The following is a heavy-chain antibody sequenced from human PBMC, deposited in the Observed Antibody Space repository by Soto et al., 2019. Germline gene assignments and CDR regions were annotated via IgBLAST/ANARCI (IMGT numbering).Heavy chain of an antibody. CDR1: GFTFSSYA. D-gene: IGHD3-10*01. V-gene: IGHV3-23*01. Sequence: GGSLRLSCAASGFTFSSYAMTWVRQAPGKGLEWVSGISGGGGVSTYYADSVKGRFTISRDNSMNTLYLQMNRLRAEDTAVYYCAKDAISMVRGVNNWFDPWGQGTLVTV. CDR2: ISGGGGVST. CDR3: AKDAISMVRGVNNWFDP. J-gene: IGHJ5*02.